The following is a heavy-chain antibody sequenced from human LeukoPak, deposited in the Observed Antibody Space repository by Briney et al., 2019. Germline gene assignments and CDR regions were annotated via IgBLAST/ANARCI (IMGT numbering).Heavy chain of an antibody. J-gene: IGHJ4*02. V-gene: IGHV3-7*01. CDR3: ARVPLPAAPTFLDS. Sequence: GGSLRLSCAAPGFTVSEFWMSWVRQAPGKGLEWVANIKQDGTEKNYVDPVQGGLTTPRYNAKNSLFLQMSSWRAEDTAVYYCARVPLPAAPTFLDSWGEGTLVTVSS. D-gene: IGHD2-2*01. CDR2: IKQDGTEK. CDR1: GFTVSEFW.